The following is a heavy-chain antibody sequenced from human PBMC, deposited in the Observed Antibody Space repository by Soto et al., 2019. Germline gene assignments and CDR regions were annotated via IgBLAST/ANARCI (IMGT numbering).Heavy chain of an antibody. D-gene: IGHD3-10*01. V-gene: IGHV3-30*18. Sequence: GSLRLSCAASGFTFSTYGMQWVRQAPGKGLEWVAVISYDGYLKYYVDAVKGRFTVARDNSKNTLFLEMNSLRVEDTAVYFCAKDFKVSGSHYGTLNYYYGMDVWGQGTTVTVSS. J-gene: IGHJ6*02. CDR3: AKDFKVSGSHYGTLNYYYGMDV. CDR1: GFTFSTYG. CDR2: ISYDGYLK.